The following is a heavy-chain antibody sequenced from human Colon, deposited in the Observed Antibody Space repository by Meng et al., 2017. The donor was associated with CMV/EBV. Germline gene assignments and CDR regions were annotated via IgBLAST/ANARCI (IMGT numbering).Heavy chain of an antibody. CDR1: GDSINNYY. CDR2: IYYTGSA. D-gene: IGHD2-15*01. CDR3: ARDHSLYGMDV. J-gene: IGHJ6*02. Sequence: ESLKISCTVSGDSINNYYWSWIRQPPGKGLEWIAYIYYTGSANYNPSLKSRVTISVDTSKNQFSLKLTSVIAADTAVYYCARDHSLYGMDVWGQGTTVTVSS. V-gene: IGHV4-59*01.